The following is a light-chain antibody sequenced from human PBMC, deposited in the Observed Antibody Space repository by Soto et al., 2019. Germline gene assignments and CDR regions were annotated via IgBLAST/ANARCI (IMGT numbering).Light chain of an antibody. CDR3: QQYGSLPWT. Sequence: DIVLTQSPGTLSLSPGERATLSCRASQSATANFLAWYQQKPGQAPRLLIYGASTRATGIPDNFSGSGSGTDFTLTISRPEPEDFAVYYCQQYGSLPWTFGQGTRVEV. CDR1: QSATANF. CDR2: GAS. J-gene: IGKJ1*01. V-gene: IGKV3-20*01.